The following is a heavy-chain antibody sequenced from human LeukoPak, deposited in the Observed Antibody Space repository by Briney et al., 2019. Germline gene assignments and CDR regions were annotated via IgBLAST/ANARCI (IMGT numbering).Heavy chain of an antibody. Sequence: SQTLSLTCTVSGGSISSGGYYWSWIRQHPGKGLEWIGYIYYSGSTYYNPSLKSRVIISVDTSKNQFSLRLSSVTAADTAVYYCARSLLWFGELSTVDYWGQGTLVTVSS. V-gene: IGHV4-31*03. CDR3: ARSLLWFGELSTVDY. CDR1: GGSISSGGYY. J-gene: IGHJ4*02. CDR2: IYYSGST. D-gene: IGHD3-10*01.